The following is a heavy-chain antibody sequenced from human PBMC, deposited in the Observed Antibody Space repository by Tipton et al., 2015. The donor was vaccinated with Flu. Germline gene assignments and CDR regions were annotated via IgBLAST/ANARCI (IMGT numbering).Heavy chain of an antibody. V-gene: IGHV3-30-3*01. CDR2: ISYDGNIK. J-gene: IGHJ6*02. CDR1: GFTFSTYA. CDR3: ARDLNRSEYTSEGYYYYGMDV. Sequence: SLRLSCAASGFTFSTYALHWVRQAPGKGLEWLTVISYDGNIKYYADSVKGRFTISRDDSKNALYLQMNSLRAEDTALYYCARDLNRSEYTSEGYYYYGMDVWGQGTTVTVSS. D-gene: IGHD1-1*01.